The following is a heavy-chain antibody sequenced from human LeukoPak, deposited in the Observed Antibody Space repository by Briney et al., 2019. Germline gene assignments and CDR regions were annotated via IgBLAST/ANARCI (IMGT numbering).Heavy chain of an antibody. CDR1: RYNFTNYW. Sequence: GESLKISCKGSRYNFTNYWIGWVRQMSGKGLEWMGIIYPGDSDTRYSPSFQGQVTISADESINTAYLQWSSLKASDTAMYYCARTNCTGGSCYDTGAGYWGQGTQVTVSS. V-gene: IGHV5-51*01. CDR2: IYPGDSDT. J-gene: IGHJ4*02. CDR3: ARTNCTGGSCYDTGAGY. D-gene: IGHD2-15*01.